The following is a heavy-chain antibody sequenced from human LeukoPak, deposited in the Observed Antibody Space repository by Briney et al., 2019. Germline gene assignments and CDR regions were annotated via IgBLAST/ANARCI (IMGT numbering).Heavy chain of an antibody. CDR1: GFTFSSYA. Sequence: PGRSLRLSYAASGFTFSSYAMHWVRQAPGKGLEWVAVISYDGSNKYYADSVKGRFTISRDNSKNTLYLQMNSLRAEDTAVYYCARGDYDLPFFDYWGQGTLVTVSS. D-gene: IGHD3-22*01. CDR3: ARGDYDLPFFDY. J-gene: IGHJ4*02. V-gene: IGHV3-30-3*01. CDR2: ISYDGSNK.